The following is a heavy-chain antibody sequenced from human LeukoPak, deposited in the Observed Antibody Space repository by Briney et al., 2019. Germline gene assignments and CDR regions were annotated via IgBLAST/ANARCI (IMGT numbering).Heavy chain of an antibody. D-gene: IGHD1/OR15-1a*01. CDR2: IYSGGST. CDR1: GFTVSSKY. V-gene: IGHV3-53*01. Sequence: GGSLRLSCAASGFTVSSKYMSWVRQAPGKGLEWVSVIYSGGSTYYADSVKGRFTISRDNSKNTLYLQMNSLRAEDTAVYYCAREYWNNYFDYWGQGTLVTVSS. CDR3: AREYWNNYFDY. J-gene: IGHJ4*02.